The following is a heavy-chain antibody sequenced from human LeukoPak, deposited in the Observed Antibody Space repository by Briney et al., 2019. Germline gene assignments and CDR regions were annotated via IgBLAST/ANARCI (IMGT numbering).Heavy chain of an antibody. CDR2: ISGSGGST. CDR1: GFTFSSYG. Sequence: GGSLRLSCAASGFTFSSYGMSWVRQAPGKGLEWVSAISGSGGSTYYADSVKGRFTISRGNSKNTLYLQMNSLRAEDTAVYYCAKTPTTTVTPDYWGQGTLVTVSS. J-gene: IGHJ4*02. D-gene: IGHD4-17*01. CDR3: AKTPTTTVTPDY. V-gene: IGHV3-23*01.